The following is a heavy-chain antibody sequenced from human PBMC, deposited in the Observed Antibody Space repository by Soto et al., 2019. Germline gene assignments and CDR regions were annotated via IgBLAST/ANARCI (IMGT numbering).Heavy chain of an antibody. CDR3: ARPTSTDLRDPFDF. Sequence: SETLSLTCTVSGASIISTRYYWGLIRQPPGQGLEWIGSIYYSGYAYYNPSLKSRVTISVDTSRDQFSLNLRSMTAADTAVYYCARPTSTDLRDPFDFWGQGIMVTVSS. CDR1: GASIISTRYY. D-gene: IGHD4-17*01. CDR2: IYYSGYA. V-gene: IGHV4-39*01. J-gene: IGHJ3*01.